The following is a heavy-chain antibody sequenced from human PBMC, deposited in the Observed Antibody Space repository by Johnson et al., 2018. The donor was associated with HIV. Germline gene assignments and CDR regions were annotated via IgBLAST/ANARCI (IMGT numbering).Heavy chain of an antibody. Sequence: QVQLVESGGGVVQPGGSLRLSCAASGLTFSISGLHWVRQAPGKGLEWVAFMRYDGSNKYYADSVKGQFTISRDNSKNTLYLQMNSLRAEDTAVYYCARVPEGDDDAFDIWGQGTMVTVSS. CDR3: ARVPEGDDDAFDI. J-gene: IGHJ3*02. V-gene: IGHV3-30*02. CDR2: MRYDGSNK. D-gene: IGHD2-21*01. CDR1: GLTFSISG.